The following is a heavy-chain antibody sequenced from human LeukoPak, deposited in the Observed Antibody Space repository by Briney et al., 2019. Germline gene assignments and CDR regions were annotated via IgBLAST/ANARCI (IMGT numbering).Heavy chain of an antibody. CDR3: ARSDVVENWFDP. CDR2: IYYSGST. CDR1: GGSISSSSYY. V-gene: IGHV4-39*07. D-gene: IGHD2-15*01. J-gene: IGHJ5*02. Sequence: SETLSLTCTVSGGSISSSSYYWGWIRQPPGKGLEWIGSIYYSGSTYYNPSLKSRVTISVDRSKNQFSLKLSSVTAADTAVYYCARSDVVENWFDPWGQGTLVTVSS.